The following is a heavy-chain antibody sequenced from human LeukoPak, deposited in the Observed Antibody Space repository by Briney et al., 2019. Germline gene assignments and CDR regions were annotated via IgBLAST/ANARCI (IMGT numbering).Heavy chain of an antibody. Sequence: ASVKVSCKASGYTFTAYYMHWVRQAPGKGLEWVGWINPNNGDTNYAQKFQGRVTMTRDTSISTAYMELNRLGSDDTAIYFCAPTTPVYSGRTPFYFDYWGQGTLVTVSS. V-gene: IGHV1-2*02. CDR2: INPNNGDT. CDR1: GYTFTAYY. D-gene: IGHD6-13*01. CDR3: APTTPVYSGRTPFYFDY. J-gene: IGHJ4*02.